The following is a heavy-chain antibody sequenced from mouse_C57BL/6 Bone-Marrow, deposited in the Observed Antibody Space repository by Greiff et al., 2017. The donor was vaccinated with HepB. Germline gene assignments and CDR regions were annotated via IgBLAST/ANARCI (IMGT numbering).Heavy chain of an antibody. CDR2: IDPSDSYT. CDR3: GSNSWFAY. D-gene: IGHD2-5*01. CDR1: GYTFTSYW. Sequence: VKLQQPGAELVKPGASVKLSCKASGYTFTSYWMQWVKQRPGQGLEWIGEIDPSDSYTNYNQKFKGKATLTVDTSSSTAYMQLSSLTSEDSAVYYCGSNSWFAYWGQGTLVTVSA. J-gene: IGHJ3*01. V-gene: IGHV1-50*01.